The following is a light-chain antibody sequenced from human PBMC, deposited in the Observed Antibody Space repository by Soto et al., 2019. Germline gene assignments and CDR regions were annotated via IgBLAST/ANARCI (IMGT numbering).Light chain of an antibody. CDR1: QSVSSY. V-gene: IGKV1-39*01. CDR3: QQSFTTPPYT. J-gene: IGKJ2*01. CDR2: AAS. Sequence: DIQMTQSPSSLSASVGDRVIITCRASQSVSSYLNWYQQKLGKAPKLLISAASNLQSGVPSRFXGSGSGTEFTLTISGLEVEDFALYFCQQSFTTPPYTFGQGTRL.